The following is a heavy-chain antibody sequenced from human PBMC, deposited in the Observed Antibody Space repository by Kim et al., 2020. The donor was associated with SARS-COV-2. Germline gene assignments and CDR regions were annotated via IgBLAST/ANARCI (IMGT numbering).Heavy chain of an antibody. CDR1: GGSLSSGGYY. Sequence: SETLSLTCTVSGGSLSSGGYYWSWIRQFPGKDLEWIGYIYHSGSTYYNPSLKSRVIMSVDTYKNQFSLKLSSVTAADTAVYYCARDGYSYLDVWGQGTT. J-gene: IGHJ6*01. CDR3: ARDGYSYLDV. D-gene: IGHD5-18*01. CDR2: IYHSGST. V-gene: IGHV4-31*03.